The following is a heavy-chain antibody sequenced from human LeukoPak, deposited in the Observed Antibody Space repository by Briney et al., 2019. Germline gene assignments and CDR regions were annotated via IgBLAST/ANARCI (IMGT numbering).Heavy chain of an antibody. CDR2: IYYSGST. V-gene: IGHV4-39*07. CDR3: LRELEGWFDP. CDR1: GGSISSSSYY. D-gene: IGHD1-7*01. J-gene: IGHJ5*02. Sequence: SETLSLTCTVSGGSISSSSYYWGWIRQPPGKGLEWIGSIYYSGSTYYNPSLKSRVTISVDTSKNQFSLKLSSVTAADTAVYYCLRELEGWFDPWGQGTLVTVSS.